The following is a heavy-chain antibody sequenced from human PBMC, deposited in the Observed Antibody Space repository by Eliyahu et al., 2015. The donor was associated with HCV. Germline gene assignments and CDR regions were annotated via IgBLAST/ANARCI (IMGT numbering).Heavy chain of an antibody. CDR1: GFIFSNYG. CDR3: ARAWDHYGSGQGARRNFET. Sequence: QVQLVESGGGVVQPGRSLRLSCAASGFIFSNYGLHWVRQAPDKGLEWVAVTSYDGSKKYYADSVKGRFTISRDNSKNTLYLQMNSLRPDDTAVYYCARAWDHYGSGQGARRNFETWGQGTLVTVSS. J-gene: IGHJ4*02. D-gene: IGHD3-10*01. V-gene: IGHV3-30-3*01. CDR2: TSYDGSKK.